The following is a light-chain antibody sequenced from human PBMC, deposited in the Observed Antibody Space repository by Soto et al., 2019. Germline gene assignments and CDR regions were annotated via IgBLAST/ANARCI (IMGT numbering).Light chain of an antibody. Sequence: EIQIAPVSRPLCLSPGKRASPSCXXSQSVRSNLAWYQQTPGQAPRLLIYGASTRATGIPARFSGSGSGTEFTLTISSLQSEDFAVYYCQQYNNWPPWTFGQGTKVDIK. J-gene: IGKJ1*01. V-gene: IGKV3-15*01. CDR3: QQYNNWPPWT. CDR1: QSVRSN. CDR2: GAS.